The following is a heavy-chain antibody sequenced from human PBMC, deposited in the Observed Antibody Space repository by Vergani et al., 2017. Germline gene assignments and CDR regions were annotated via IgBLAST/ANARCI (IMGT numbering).Heavy chain of an antibody. J-gene: IGHJ6*02. V-gene: IGHV1-8*02. CDR2: MNPNSGNT. Sequence: QVQVVQSGAEVKKPGASVKVSWKASGYTFTIYDINWVRQATGQGLEWMGWMNPNSGNTGYAQKFQGRVTMTRNTSISTAYMELSSLRSEDTAVYYCARIYCSGGSCYGMDVWGQGTTVSVSS. D-gene: IGHD2-15*01. CDR1: GYTFTIYD. CDR3: ARIYCSGGSCYGMDV.